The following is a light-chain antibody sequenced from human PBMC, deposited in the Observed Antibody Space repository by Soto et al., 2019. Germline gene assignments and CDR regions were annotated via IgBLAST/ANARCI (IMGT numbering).Light chain of an antibody. J-gene: IGKJ1*01. Sequence: EIVLTQSPGTLSLSPGERATLSCRASQSVSSSYLAWYQQKPGQAPRLLIYGASSRATGIPGRFSGSGSGTDFTLTISRLEPEDFAVYYCQQYGSSPQGWTFGQGTKVEIK. CDR3: QQYGSSPQGWT. V-gene: IGKV3-20*01. CDR1: QSVSSSY. CDR2: GAS.